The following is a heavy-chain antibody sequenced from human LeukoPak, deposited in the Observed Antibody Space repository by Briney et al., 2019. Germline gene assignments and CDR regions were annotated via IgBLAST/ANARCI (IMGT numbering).Heavy chain of an antibody. CDR1: Y. Sequence: YWIGWIRQPPGKGLEWIGEINHSGSTNYNPSLKSRVTISVDTSKNQFSLKLSSVTAADTAVYYCARGGIQLWSRWGQGTLVTVSS. D-gene: IGHD5-18*01. J-gene: IGHJ4*02. CDR2: INHSGST. V-gene: IGHV4-34*01. CDR3: ARGGIQLWSR.